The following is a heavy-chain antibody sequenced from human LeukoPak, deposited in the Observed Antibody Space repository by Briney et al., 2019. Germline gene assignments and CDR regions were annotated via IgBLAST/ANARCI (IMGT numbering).Heavy chain of an antibody. CDR1: GGSISSYY. CDR2: IYYTGNT. CDR3: ARQTGSGLFTLP. J-gene: IGHJ4*02. V-gene: IGHV4-59*05. Sequence: PSETLSLTCTVSGGSISSYYWSWIRQPAGKGLEWIGSIYYTGNTYYNASLKSRVTISIDTSNNQISLRLISVTATDTAMYYCARQTGSGLFTLPGGQGTLVTVSS. D-gene: IGHD3/OR15-3a*01.